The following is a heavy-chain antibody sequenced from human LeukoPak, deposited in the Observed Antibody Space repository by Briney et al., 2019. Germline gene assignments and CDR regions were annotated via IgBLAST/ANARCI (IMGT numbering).Heavy chain of an antibody. Sequence: VASVKVSCKASGYTFTSYGISWVRQAPGQGLEWMGWISAYNGNTNYAQKLQGRVTMTTDTSTSTAYMELRSLRSDDTAVYYCAREVGPPGQGAAFDIWGQGTMVTVSS. D-gene: IGHD1-26*01. CDR2: ISAYNGNT. J-gene: IGHJ3*02. CDR1: GYTFTSYG. CDR3: AREVGPPGQGAAFDI. V-gene: IGHV1-18*01.